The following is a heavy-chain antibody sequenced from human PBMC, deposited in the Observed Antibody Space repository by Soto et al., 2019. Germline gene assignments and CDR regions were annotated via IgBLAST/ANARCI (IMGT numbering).Heavy chain of an antibody. CDR2: ISYDGSNK. D-gene: IGHD4-17*01. CDR3: AKAGYGDYLPYYYYGMDV. V-gene: IGHV3-30*18. Sequence: HPGGSLRLSCAASGFTFSSYGMHWVRQAPGKGLEWVAVISYDGSNKYYADTVKGRFTISRDNSKNTLYLKMNSLRAEDMAVYYCAKAGYGDYLPYYYYGMDVWGQGTTVTVSS. CDR1: GFTFSSYG. J-gene: IGHJ6*02.